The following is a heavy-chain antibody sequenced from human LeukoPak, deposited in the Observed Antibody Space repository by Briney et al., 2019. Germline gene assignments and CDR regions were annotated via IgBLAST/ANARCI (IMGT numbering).Heavy chain of an antibody. D-gene: IGHD6-13*01. CDR1: GFTFSSYT. J-gene: IGHJ6*03. Sequence: GGSLRLSCAASGFTFSSYTVHWVRQAPGKGLEYVSGISGNGGSTHYANSVKGRFTISRDNSKNTLYLQMGSLRAEDMAVYYCARDGYSSSYSYYMDVWGKGATVTVSS. V-gene: IGHV3-64*01. CDR2: ISGNGGST. CDR3: ARDGYSSSYSYYMDV.